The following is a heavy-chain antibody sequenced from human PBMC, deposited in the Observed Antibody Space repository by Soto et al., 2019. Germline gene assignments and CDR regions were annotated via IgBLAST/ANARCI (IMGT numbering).Heavy chain of an antibody. CDR1: GGSFSGYY. CDR2: INHSGST. D-gene: IGHD3-9*01. CDR3: ARRRALRYFDWLYKPGFDY. J-gene: IGHJ4*02. V-gene: IGHV4-34*01. Sequence: SETLSLTCAVYGGSFSGYYWSWIRQPPGKWLEWTGEINHSGSTNYNPSLKSRVTISVDTSKNQFSLKLSSVTAADTAVYYCARRRALRYFDWLYKPGFDYWGQGXLVTVYS.